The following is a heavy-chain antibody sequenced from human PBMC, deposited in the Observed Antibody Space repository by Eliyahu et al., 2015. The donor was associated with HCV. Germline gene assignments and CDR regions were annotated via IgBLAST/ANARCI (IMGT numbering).Heavy chain of an antibody. CDR3: ARDGYYDFWSGYSPYGMDV. Sequence: QVQLVQSGAEVKKPGASVKVSCKASGYTFTSYGISWVRVRQAPGQGLEWMGWISAYNGNTNYAQKLQGRVTMTTDTSTSTAYMELRSLRSDDTAVYYCARDGYYDFWSGYSPYGMDVWGQGTTVTVSS. CDR1: GYTFTSYG. CDR2: ISAYNGNT. J-gene: IGHJ6*02. D-gene: IGHD3-3*01. V-gene: IGHV1-18*01.